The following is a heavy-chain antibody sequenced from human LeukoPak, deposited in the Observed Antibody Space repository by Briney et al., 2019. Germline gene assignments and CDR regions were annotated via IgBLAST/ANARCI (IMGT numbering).Heavy chain of an antibody. CDR1: GFTVSSNY. CDR2: IYSGGST. CDR3: ARAGGARRYFDY. Sequence: GGSLRLSCAASGFTVSSNYMSWVCQAPGKGLEWVSVIYSGGSTYYADSVRGRFTISRDNSKNTLYLQMNSLRAEDTAVYYCARAGGARRYFDYWGQGTLVTVSS. J-gene: IGHJ4*02. D-gene: IGHD3-10*01. V-gene: IGHV3-53*01.